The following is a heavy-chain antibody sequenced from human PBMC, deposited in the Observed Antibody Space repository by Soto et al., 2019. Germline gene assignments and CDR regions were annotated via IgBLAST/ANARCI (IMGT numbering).Heavy chain of an antibody. V-gene: IGHV4-4*02. CDR3: ARAGVTGNRFDY. CDR1: GGSISSSNW. D-gene: IGHD1-20*01. J-gene: IGHJ4*02. Sequence: QVQLQESGPGLVKPSGTLSLTCAVSGGSISSSNWWSWVRQPPGKGLEWIGEIYHSGSTNYNPSLKSRVTISAAKSKNQFYLKMSSVTAADTAVYYCARAGVTGNRFDYWGQGTLVTVSS. CDR2: IYHSGST.